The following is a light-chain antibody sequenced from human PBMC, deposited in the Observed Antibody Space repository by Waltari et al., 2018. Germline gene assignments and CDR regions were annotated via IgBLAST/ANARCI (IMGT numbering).Light chain of an antibody. CDR1: QSINNQ. V-gene: IGKV1-5*03. CDR3: QQYQSYWT. CDR2: KAS. J-gene: IGKJ1*01. Sequence: DIQMTQSPSTLSASLGDRVTITCRASQSINNQVAWYQQKPGKGPTLLMYKASSLESGVPSRFSGRGSGTEFTLTISSLQPDDVATYYCQQYQSYWTFGQGTKVEIK.